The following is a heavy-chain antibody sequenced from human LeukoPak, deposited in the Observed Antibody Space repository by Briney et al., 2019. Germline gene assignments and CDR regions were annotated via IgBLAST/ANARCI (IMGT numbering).Heavy chain of an antibody. CDR3: AKYCGPASCYSGFDS. V-gene: IGHV3-23*01. Sequence: PGGSLRLSCAASGFTFTTYVMTWVRQAPGKGLEWVPSISGNGAGTYYSDSVKGLFTIFRDKSKDTVYLQMNSLRAEDSALYYCAKYCGPASCYSGFDSWGQGALVTASS. J-gene: IGHJ4*02. D-gene: IGHD2-15*01. CDR2: ISGNGAGT. CDR1: GFTFTTYV.